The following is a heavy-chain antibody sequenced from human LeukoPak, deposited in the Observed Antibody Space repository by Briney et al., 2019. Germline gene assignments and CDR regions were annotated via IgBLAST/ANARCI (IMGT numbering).Heavy chain of an antibody. CDR1: RGSISSGSYY. J-gene: IGHJ4*02. Sequence: SETLSLTCTVSRGSISSGSYYWSWIRQPAGKGLEWIGRIYTSGSTNYNPSLKSRVTISVDTSKNQFSLKLSSVTAADTAAYYCARDDDYYDSSGYYSWGQGTLVTVSS. D-gene: IGHD3-22*01. CDR2: IYTSGST. CDR3: ARDDDYYDSSGYYS. V-gene: IGHV4-61*02.